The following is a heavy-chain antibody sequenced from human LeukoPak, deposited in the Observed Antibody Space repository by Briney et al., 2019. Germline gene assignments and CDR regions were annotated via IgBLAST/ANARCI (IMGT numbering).Heavy chain of an antibody. CDR2: ISASGGST. D-gene: IGHD3-22*01. CDR3: ANLQYYYDSSGYPPAAFDI. Sequence: QPGGSLRLSCAASGFTFSSSAMSWVRQVPGKGLEWVSGISASGGSTYYADSVKGRFTISRDNSKNTLYLQMNSLRAEDTAVYYCANLQYYYDSSGYPPAAFDIWGQGTMVTVSS. V-gene: IGHV3-23*01. CDR1: GFTFSSSA. J-gene: IGHJ3*02.